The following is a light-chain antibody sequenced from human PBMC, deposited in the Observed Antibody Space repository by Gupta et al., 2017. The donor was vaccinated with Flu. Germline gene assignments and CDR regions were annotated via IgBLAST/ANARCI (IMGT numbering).Light chain of an antibody. CDR3: QKVNRAPLT. CDR2: AAS. V-gene: IGKV1-27*01. Sequence: PTARSASVGDRTTITCRGSQDIRDYLAWYQHKPGKGPSLLIYAASTLHSGVPYSFRGSGSGTEFTLTISSLQPEDVATYYCQKVNRAPLTFGGGTKVEI. CDR1: QDIRDY. J-gene: IGKJ4*01.